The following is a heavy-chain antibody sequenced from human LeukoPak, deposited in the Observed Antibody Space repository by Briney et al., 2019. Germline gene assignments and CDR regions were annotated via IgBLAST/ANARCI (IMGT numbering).Heavy chain of an antibody. Sequence: SQTLSLTFAISGDSVSSYSAAWNWIRQSPERGLEWLGRTYYRSKWYNEYAVSVKSRITIAPDTSKNQFSLQLNSVTPEDTAVYYCARDYYYGMDVWGQGTTVTVSS. CDR3: ARDYYYGMDV. J-gene: IGHJ6*01. V-gene: IGHV6-1*01. CDR2: TYYRSKWYN. CDR1: GDSVSSYSAA.